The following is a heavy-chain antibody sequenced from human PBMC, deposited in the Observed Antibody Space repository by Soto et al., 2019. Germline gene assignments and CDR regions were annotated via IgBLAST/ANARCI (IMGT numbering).Heavy chain of an antibody. CDR1: GGTFSSYT. V-gene: IGHV1-69*08. D-gene: IGHD6-13*01. Sequence: QVQLVQSGAEVKKPGSSVKVSCKASGGTFSSYTISWVRQAPGQGLEWMGRIIPILGIANYAQKFQVRVTITADKSTSTSNKEPNSLKSEDTAVYYCAREYSCSWYIWFDPWVQGTLVTVSS. J-gene: IGHJ5*02. CDR3: AREYSCSWYIWFDP. CDR2: IIPILGIA.